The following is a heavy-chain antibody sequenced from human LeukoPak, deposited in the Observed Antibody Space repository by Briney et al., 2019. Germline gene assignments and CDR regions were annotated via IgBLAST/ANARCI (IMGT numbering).Heavy chain of an antibody. CDR3: AKIGRVIAALPRGAIDY. CDR1: GFTFSSYW. D-gene: IGHD6-6*01. V-gene: IGHV3-74*01. Sequence: GGSLRLSCAASGFTFSSYWMHWVRQAPGKGLVWVSRIYTDGSTISYADSVKGRFTISRDNAKNTLYLQMISLRAEDTAVYYCAKIGRVIAALPRGAIDYWGQGTLVTVSS. J-gene: IGHJ4*02. CDR2: IYTDGSTI.